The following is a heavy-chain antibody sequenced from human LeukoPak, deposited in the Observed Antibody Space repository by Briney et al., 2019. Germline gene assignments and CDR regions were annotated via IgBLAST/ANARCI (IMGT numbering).Heavy chain of an antibody. Sequence: RGSLRLSCAASGFTFSDYYMSWIRQAPGKGLEWVSYISSSGSTIYYADSVKGRFTISRDNAKNSLYLQMNSLRAEDTAVYYCAKAARLGYCSGGSCYPIDYWGQGTLVTVSS. CDR2: ISSSGSTI. V-gene: IGHV3-11*04. D-gene: IGHD2-15*01. CDR1: GFTFSDYY. J-gene: IGHJ4*02. CDR3: AKAARLGYCSGGSCYPIDY.